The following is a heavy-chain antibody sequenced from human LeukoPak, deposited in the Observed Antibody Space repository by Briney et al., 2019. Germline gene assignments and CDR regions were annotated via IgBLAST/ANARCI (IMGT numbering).Heavy chain of an antibody. CDR1: GGSFSGYY. J-gene: IGHJ4*02. D-gene: IGHD3-10*01. V-gene: IGHV4-34*01. Sequence: PSETLCLTCAVYGGSFSGYYWSWIRQPPGKGLEWIGKINHSGSTNYNPSLKSRVTISVDTSKNQFSLKLSSVTAADTAVYYCARGVVWFGELYHPFDYWGQGTLVTVSS. CDR3: ARGVVWFGELYHPFDY. CDR2: INHSGST.